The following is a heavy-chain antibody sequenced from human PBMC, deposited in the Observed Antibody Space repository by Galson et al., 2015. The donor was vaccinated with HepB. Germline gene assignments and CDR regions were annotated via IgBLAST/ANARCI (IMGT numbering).Heavy chain of an antibody. D-gene: IGHD2-2*01. V-gene: IGHV1-58*01. CDR2: IVVGSGKT. Sequence: SVKVSCKASGFTFSSSAVQWVRQARGQRLEWIGWIVVGSGKTNYAQKFQERVTITRDISTSTAYMELSSLRSEDTAVYYCAADSPPRYCTSARCFWEYYYFGMDVWGHGTTVAVSS. CDR1: GFTFSSSA. J-gene: IGHJ6*02. CDR3: AADSPPRYCTSARCFWEYYYFGMDV.